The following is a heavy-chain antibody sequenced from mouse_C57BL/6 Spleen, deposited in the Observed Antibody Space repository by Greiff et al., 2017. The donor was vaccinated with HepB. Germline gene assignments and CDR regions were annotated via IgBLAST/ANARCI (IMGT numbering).Heavy chain of an antibody. CDR3: ARSPIYYGNFYAMDY. J-gene: IGHJ4*01. V-gene: IGHV8-12*01. D-gene: IGHD2-1*01. CDR2: IYWDDDK. Sequence: QVTLKVSGPGILQSSQTLSLTCSFSGFSLSTSGMGVSWIRQPSGKGLEWLAHIYWDDDKRYNPSLKSRLTISKDTSRNQVFLKITSMDTADTATYYGARSPIYYGNFYAMDYWGQGTSVTVSS. CDR1: GFSLSTSGMG.